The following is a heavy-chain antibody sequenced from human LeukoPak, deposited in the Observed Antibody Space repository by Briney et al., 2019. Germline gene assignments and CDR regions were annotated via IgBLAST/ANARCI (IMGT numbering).Heavy chain of an antibody. J-gene: IGHJ6*02. CDR2: IKQDGSEK. V-gene: IGHV3-7*01. Sequence: GGSLRLSCAASGFTFSNYWMSWVRQAPGKGLEWVANIKQDGSEKYYVDSVKGRFTISRDNAKNSLYLQLNSLRAEDTAVYYCARMGYCSSTSCPPLTRMDVWGQGTTVTVSS. D-gene: IGHD2-2*01. CDR1: GFTFSNYW. CDR3: ARMGYCSSTSCPPLTRMDV.